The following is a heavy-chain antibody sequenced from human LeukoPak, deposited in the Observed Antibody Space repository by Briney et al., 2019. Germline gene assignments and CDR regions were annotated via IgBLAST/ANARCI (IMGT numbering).Heavy chain of an antibody. J-gene: IGHJ4*02. Sequence: GGSLRLSCAASGFTFNRSWLNWVRQAPGRGLEWVANMDPSGSQKRYVNSVKGRFTISKDNPGTSLYLEMNSLRTEDTAIYYCAIWASGNYWGQGTRVIVSS. CDR3: AIWASGNY. D-gene: IGHD3-10*01. V-gene: IGHV3-7*01. CDR1: GFTFNRSW. CDR2: MDPSGSQK.